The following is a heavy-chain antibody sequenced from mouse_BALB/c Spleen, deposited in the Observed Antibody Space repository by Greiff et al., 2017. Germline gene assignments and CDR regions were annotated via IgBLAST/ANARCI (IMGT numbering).Heavy chain of an antibody. CDR1: GFTFSSYA. Sequence: EVQLVESGGGLVKPGGSLKLSCAASGFTFSSYAMSWVRQTPEKRLEWVASISSGGSTYYPDSVKGRFTISRDNARNILYLQMSSLRSEDTAMYYCASYGYDVGFAYWGQGTLVTVSA. CDR2: ISSGGST. V-gene: IGHV5-6-5*01. CDR3: ASYGYDVGFAY. D-gene: IGHD2-2*01. J-gene: IGHJ3*01.